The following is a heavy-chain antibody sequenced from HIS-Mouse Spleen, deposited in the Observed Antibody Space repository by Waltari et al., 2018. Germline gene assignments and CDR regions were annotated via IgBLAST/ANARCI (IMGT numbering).Heavy chain of an antibody. V-gene: IGHV3-30*18. CDR1: GFTFSSYG. J-gene: IGHJ4*02. CDR2: ISYDGSNK. Sequence: QVQLVESGGGVVQPGRSVRLSWAASGFTFSSYGMHWVRQAPGKGLEWVAVISYDGSNKYYADSVKGRFTISRDNSKNTLYLQMNSLRAEDTAVYYCAKDKHHAFDYWGQGTLVTVSS. CDR3: AKDKHHAFDY.